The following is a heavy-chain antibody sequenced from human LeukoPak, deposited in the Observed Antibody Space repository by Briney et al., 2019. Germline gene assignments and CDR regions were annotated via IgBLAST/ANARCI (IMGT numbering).Heavy chain of an antibody. CDR1: GYTFTSYY. V-gene: IGHV1-46*01. D-gene: IGHD4-17*01. Sequence: ASVKVSCKASGYTFTSYYMQWVRQAPGQGLEWMVIINPSGGSTSYAQKFQGRVTMTRDTSTSTVYMELSSLRSEDTAVYYCARDKTTTVTTHHFDYWGQGTLVTVSS. CDR2: INPSGGST. CDR3: ARDKTTTVTTHHFDY. J-gene: IGHJ4*02.